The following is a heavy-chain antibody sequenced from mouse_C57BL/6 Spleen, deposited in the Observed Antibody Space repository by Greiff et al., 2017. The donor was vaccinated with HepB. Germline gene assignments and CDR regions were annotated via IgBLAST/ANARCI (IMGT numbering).Heavy chain of an antibody. CDR1: GFTFSSYA. CDR2: ISSGGDYI. J-gene: IGHJ4*01. CDR3: TRFRGYAMDY. V-gene: IGHV5-9-1*02. Sequence: EVMLVESGEGLVKPGGSLKLSCAASGFTFSSYAMSWVRQTPEKRLEWVAYISSGGDYIYDADTVKGRFTISRDNARNTLYLQMSRLKSEDTAMYYCTRFRGYAMDYWGQGTSVTVSS.